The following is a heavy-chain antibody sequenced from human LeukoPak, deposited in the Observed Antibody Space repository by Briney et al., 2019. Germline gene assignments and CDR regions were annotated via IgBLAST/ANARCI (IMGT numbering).Heavy chain of an antibody. V-gene: IGHV4-38-2*02. CDR3: ARDRHWTNDWVFDY. CDR1: GNSISSGYY. J-gene: IGHJ4*02. D-gene: IGHD1/OR15-1a*01. Sequence: PSETLSLTCTVSGNSISSGYYWGWIRQPPGKGLEWIGSIYQSGSTYYNPSLKSRVTISVDTSKNQFSLKLSSVTAAGTAVYFCARDRHWTNDWVFDYWGQGTLVTVSS. CDR2: IYQSGST.